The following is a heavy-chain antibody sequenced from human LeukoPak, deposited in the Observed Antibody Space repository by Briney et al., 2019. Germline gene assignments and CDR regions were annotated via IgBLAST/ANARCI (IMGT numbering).Heavy chain of an antibody. Sequence: ASVKVSCKASGYTFTSYGISWVRQAPGQGLEWMGWISAYNGNTNYAQKLQGRVTMTTDTSTSTAYMELSSLRSEDTAVYYCARSQRFGDFDYWGQGTLVTVSS. J-gene: IGHJ4*02. CDR1: GYTFTSYG. CDR3: ARSQRFGDFDY. D-gene: IGHD3-10*01. V-gene: IGHV1-18*01. CDR2: ISAYNGNT.